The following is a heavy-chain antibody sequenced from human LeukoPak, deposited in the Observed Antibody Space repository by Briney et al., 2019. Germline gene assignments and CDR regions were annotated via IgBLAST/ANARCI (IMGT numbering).Heavy chain of an antibody. D-gene: IGHD5-12*01. CDR2: MYYTGTT. CDR3: ARSVSAYAGRGWFDP. Sequence: SETLSLTCSVSGGSIRSLGYSWGWIRQPPGKGLEWIASMYYTGTTYYNPSLKSRVTMSVDTSKNQFSLNLTSVTAADTAVFNCARSVSAYAGRGWFDPWGQGTLVTVSS. J-gene: IGHJ5*02. CDR1: GGSIRSLGYS. V-gene: IGHV4-39*07.